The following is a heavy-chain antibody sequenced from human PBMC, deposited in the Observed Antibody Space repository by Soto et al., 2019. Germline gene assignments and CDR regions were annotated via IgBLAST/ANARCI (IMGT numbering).Heavy chain of an antibody. D-gene: IGHD2-15*01. CDR3: ARDRPMYCSGSSCYRDL. Sequence: GGSLRLSCAASGFTFSSYSMNWVRQAPGKGLEWVSYISSSGSTKHYADSVKGRFTISRDNAKNSLYLQMNSLRAEDTAVYYCARDRPMYCSGSSCYRDLWGQGTMVTVSS. CDR1: GFTFSSYS. CDR2: ISSSGSTK. V-gene: IGHV3-48*01. J-gene: IGHJ3*01.